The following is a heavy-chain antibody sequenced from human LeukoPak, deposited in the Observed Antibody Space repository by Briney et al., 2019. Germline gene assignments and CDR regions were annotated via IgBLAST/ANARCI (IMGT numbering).Heavy chain of an antibody. D-gene: IGHD1-26*01. CDR3: ARDTWELHFDY. V-gene: IGHV1-3*01. CDR1: GYTFTGYY. Sequence: GASVKVSCKASGYTFTGYYMHWVRQAPGQRLEWMGWINAGNGNTKYSQKFQGRVTITRDTSASTAYMELSSLRSEDTAVYYCARDTWELHFDYWGQGTLVTVSS. CDR2: INAGNGNT. J-gene: IGHJ4*02.